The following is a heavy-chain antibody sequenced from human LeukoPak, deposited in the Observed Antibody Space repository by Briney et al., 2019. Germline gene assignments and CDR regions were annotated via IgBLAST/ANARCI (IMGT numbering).Heavy chain of an antibody. J-gene: IGHJ4*02. Sequence: PGGSLTLSCEDSGFTFRSYEMNWVRQAPGKGLEWIAYLSSSGSAFSYADSVKGRFTIARDNAKNSVYLEMNSLRADDTAVYYCARSARLMKGVVEVTALDDWGQGTLATVSS. V-gene: IGHV3-48*03. D-gene: IGHD3-3*01. CDR1: GFTFRSYE. CDR2: LSSSGSAF. CDR3: ARSARLMKGVVEVTALDD.